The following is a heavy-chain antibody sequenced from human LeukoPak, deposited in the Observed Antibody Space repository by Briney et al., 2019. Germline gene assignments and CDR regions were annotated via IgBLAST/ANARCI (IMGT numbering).Heavy chain of an antibody. V-gene: IGHV4-34*01. CDR3: ARGRGEAAGLDH. CDR1: GGGSFSDYS. D-gene: IGHD6-13*01. Sequence: PSGTLSLTCAVSGGGSFSDYSWNWIRQSPGKGLEWVGEITHGAILNYNPSLKGRVAISVDTSKSQVSLKLDSMTAADTAMYYCARGRGEAAGLDHWGQGTLDTVSS. CDR2: ITHGAIL. J-gene: IGHJ4*02.